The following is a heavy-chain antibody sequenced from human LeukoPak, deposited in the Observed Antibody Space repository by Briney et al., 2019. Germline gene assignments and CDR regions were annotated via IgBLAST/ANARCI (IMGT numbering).Heavy chain of an antibody. CDR3: ARAVVTALDY. Sequence: GGSLRLSCAASGFTFSSYGMHWVRQAPGKGLEWVAFIRYDGSNKYYADSVKGRFTISRDNSKNTLYLQMNSLRAEDTAVYYCARAVVTALDYWGQGTLVTVSS. V-gene: IGHV3-30*02. J-gene: IGHJ4*02. CDR1: GFTFSSYG. D-gene: IGHD2-21*02. CDR2: IRYDGSNK.